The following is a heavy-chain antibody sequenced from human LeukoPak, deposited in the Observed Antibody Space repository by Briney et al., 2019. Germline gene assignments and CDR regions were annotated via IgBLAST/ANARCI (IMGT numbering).Heavy chain of an antibody. CDR2: IYYSGST. CDR3: ARVQGSQGGSYAFDY. V-gene: IGHV4-39*07. CDR1: GGSISSSSYY. J-gene: IGHJ4*02. Sequence: SETLSLTCTVSGGSISSSSYYWGWIRQPPGKGLEWIGSIYYSGSTYNNPSLKSRVTISVDTSKNQFSLKLSSVTAADTAVYYCARVQGSQGGSYAFDYWGQGTLVTVSS. D-gene: IGHD2-15*01.